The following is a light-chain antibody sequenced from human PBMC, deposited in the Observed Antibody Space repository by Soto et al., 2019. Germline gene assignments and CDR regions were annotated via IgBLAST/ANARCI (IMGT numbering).Light chain of an antibody. V-gene: IGLV2-23*01. CDR1: SSDVGSYNL. CDR3: SSYAASSTVV. CDR2: EGS. J-gene: IGLJ2*01. Sequence: QSVLTQPASVSGYPGQAITISCTGTSSDVGSYNLVSWYQHHPGKAPQLMIYEGSKRPSGLSNRFSGSKSGNTASLTISGLQAADEADYYCSSYAASSTVVFGGGTKLTVL.